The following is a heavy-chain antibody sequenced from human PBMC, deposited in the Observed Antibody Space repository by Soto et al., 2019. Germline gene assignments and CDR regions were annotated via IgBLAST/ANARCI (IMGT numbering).Heavy chain of an antibody. CDR3: TRDRGGAARPSRAFDI. Sequence: GGSLRLSCTASGFTFGDYAMSWFRQAPGKGLEWVGFIRSKAYGGTTEYAASVKGRFTISRDDSKSIAYLQMNSLKTEDTAVYYCTRDRGGAARPSRAFDIWGQGTMVTVSS. CDR1: GFTFGDYA. CDR2: IRSKAYGGTT. V-gene: IGHV3-49*03. D-gene: IGHD6-6*01. J-gene: IGHJ3*02.